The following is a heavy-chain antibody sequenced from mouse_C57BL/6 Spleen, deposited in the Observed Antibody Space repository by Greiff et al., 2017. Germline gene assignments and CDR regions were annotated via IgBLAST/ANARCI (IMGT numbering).Heavy chain of an antibody. V-gene: IGHV1-26*01. D-gene: IGHD1-1*01. CDR2: INPNNGGT. Sequence: EVQLQQSGPELVKPGASVKISCKASGYTFTDYYMNWVKQSHGKSLEWIGDINPNNGGTSYNQKFKGKATLTVDKSSSTAYMELRSLTSEDSAVYYCARGGPLVTTVVVGNYWGQGTTLTVSS. CDR1: GYTFTDYY. J-gene: IGHJ2*01. CDR3: ARGGPLVTTVVVGNY.